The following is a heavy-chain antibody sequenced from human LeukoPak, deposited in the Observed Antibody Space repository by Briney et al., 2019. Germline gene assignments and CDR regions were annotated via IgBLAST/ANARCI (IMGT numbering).Heavy chain of an antibody. J-gene: IGHJ4*02. CDR2: ISRSSDAI. CDR3: ARGDSDHYITLDY. V-gene: IGHV3-48*01. D-gene: IGHD4-17*01. CDR1: GFNLSAYS. Sequence: GGSQRLSCAASGFNLSAYSMNWVRQAPGKGLEWVSYISRSSDAIYDADSVKGRFTISRDNAKNLLFLQMNSLGVEDTALYYCARGDSDHYITLDYWGQGTLVTVSS.